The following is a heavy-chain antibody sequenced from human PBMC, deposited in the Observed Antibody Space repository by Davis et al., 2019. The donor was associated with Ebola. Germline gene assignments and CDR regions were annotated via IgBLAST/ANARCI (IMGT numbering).Heavy chain of an antibody. CDR2: INTNTGNP. J-gene: IGHJ4*02. D-gene: IGHD1-26*01. V-gene: IGHV7-4-1*02. CDR1: GYTFTSHA. CDR3: ARHRSGGAADY. Sequence: AASVTVSRMASGYTFTSHAINWVRQAPGQGLEWLGWINTNTGNPTHAQDFTGRFVLSLDTSVSTAYLQISGLKAEDTAVYYCARHRSGGAADYWGQGTLVTVSS.